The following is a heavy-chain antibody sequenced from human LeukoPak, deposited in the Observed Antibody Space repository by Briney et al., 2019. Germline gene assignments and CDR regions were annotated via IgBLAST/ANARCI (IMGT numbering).Heavy chain of an antibody. CDR1: GSSISTYY. CDR3: ARAKYSNCFDY. CDR2: LFNSGST. V-gene: IGHV4-59*08. Sequence: SETLSLTCTVSGSSISTYYWSWIRQPPGKGLEWIGYLFNSGSTNYNPSLRSRVVMSADTSKNQFSLKLSSVTAADTAVYYCARAKYSNCFDYWGQGTLVTVSS. J-gene: IGHJ4*02. D-gene: IGHD4-11*01.